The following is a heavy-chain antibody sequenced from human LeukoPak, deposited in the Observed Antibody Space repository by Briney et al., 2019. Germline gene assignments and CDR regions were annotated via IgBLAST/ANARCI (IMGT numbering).Heavy chain of an antibody. CDR3: ARHRLEMASTHDAFDL. Sequence: SETLSLTCTVSGGSISNYYWSWIRQPAGKGLEWIGRFHSSGSTNFNPSLKSRVTMSADTSQNQFSLRLSSMTAADTAVYFCARHRLEMASTHDAFDLWGQGTMVTVSS. CDR1: GGSISNYY. D-gene: IGHD5-24*01. CDR2: FHSSGST. V-gene: IGHV4-4*07. J-gene: IGHJ3*01.